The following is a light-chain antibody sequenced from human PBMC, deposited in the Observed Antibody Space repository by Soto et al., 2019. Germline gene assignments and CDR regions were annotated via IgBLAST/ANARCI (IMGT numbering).Light chain of an antibody. CDR1: QSVSSN. CDR3: QQYNNWPRT. V-gene: IGKV3-15*01. CDR2: GAS. Sequence: EIAMTQSPATLSVSPRESATVSCRASQSVSSNLAWYQQKPDQAPRLLIYGASTRATGIPARFSGSGSGTEFTLTIGSLQSEDFAVYYCQQYNNWPRTFGQGNKLEIK. J-gene: IGKJ2*01.